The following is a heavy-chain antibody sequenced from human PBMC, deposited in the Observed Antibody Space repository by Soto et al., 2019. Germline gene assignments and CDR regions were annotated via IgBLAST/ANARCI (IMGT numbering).Heavy chain of an antibody. CDR1: GGSINSGAYY. Sequence: QVQLQESGPGLVKPSQTLSLTCTVSGGSINSGAYYWSWIRQHPGKGLEWVGYIYSCGTTYYNPSLQSRLTITLASAKSRSTRKLTSVTAVQASVDSCARTRPPAGRFVYWGQGGLVTVSS. CDR2: IYSCGTT. V-gene: IGHV4-31*03. CDR3: ARTRPPAGRFVY. J-gene: IGHJ4*02. D-gene: IGHD6-19*01.